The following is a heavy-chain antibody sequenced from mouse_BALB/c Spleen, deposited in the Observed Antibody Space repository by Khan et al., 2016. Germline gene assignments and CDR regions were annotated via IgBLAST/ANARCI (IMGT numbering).Heavy chain of an antibody. CDR3: AREGLRRGFAY. CDR2: ISDGGSYT. D-gene: IGHD2-4*01. Sequence: EVELVESGGGLVKPGGSLKLSCAASGFTFSDYYMYWVRQTPEKRLEWVATISDGGSYTYYPDSVTGRFTISRDNAKNNLYLQRSSLKSEDTAMYYCAREGLRRGFAYWGQGTLVTVSA. V-gene: IGHV5-4*02. J-gene: IGHJ3*01. CDR1: GFTFSDYY.